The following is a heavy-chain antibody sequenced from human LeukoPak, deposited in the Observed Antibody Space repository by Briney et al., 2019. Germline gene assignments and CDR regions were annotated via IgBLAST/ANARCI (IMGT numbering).Heavy chain of an antibody. V-gene: IGHV3-23*01. CDR2: ISNTGGST. Sequence: GGSLRLSCAASGFTLSRYAMSWVRQAPGKGLEWVSTISNTGGSTYYADSVQGRFTISRDNSKNTLSLQMNSLRAGDTAVYYCAKLMITFGGNIVAPPDYWGQGTLVTVSS. D-gene: IGHD3-16*02. J-gene: IGHJ4*02. CDR1: GFTLSRYA. CDR3: AKLMITFGGNIVAPPDY.